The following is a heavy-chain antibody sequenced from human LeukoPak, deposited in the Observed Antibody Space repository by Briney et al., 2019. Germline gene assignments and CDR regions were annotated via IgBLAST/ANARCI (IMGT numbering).Heavy chain of an antibody. J-gene: IGHJ4*02. CDR2: ISGSGDTT. D-gene: IGHD6-19*01. CDR3: AKDFGSAWSRLFY. CDR1: GFTFSNYW. Sequence: GGSLRLSCAASGFTFSNYWMSWVRQAPGKGLEWVSAISGSGDTTYYADSVKGRFSISRDNSKNTLSLQMHTLRAEDTAVYFCAKDFGSAWSRLFYWGQGTLVTVSS. V-gene: IGHV3-23*01.